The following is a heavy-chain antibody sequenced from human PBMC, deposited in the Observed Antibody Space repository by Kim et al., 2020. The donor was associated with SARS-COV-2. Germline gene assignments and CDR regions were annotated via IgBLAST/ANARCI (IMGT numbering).Heavy chain of an antibody. CDR2: IGSSGNTI. J-gene: IGHJ4*01. CDR1: GFTFSDYY. D-gene: IGHD6-19*01. Sequence: GGSLRLSCAASGFTFSDYYMSWIRQAPGKGLEWISYIGSSGNTIYYAESVKGQFTISRDNARNSLYLQMNNLRAEDTAVYYCARVLSGSSAWYFFDYWG. CDR3: ARVLSGSSAWYFFDY. V-gene: IGHV3-11*01.